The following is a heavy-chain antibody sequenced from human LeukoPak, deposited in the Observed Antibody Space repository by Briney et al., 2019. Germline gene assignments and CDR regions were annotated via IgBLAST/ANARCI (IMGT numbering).Heavy chain of an antibody. J-gene: IGHJ4*02. V-gene: IGHV1-18*01. D-gene: IGHD5/OR15-5a*01. CDR3: ARSTRGTFDY. CDR2: ISPYNDNT. Sequence: ASVKVSCKASGYTFTSNGISWVRQAPGQGLEWMGWISPYNDNTKYAQKLQGRVTMTTDTSTSTAYMELRSLRSDDTAVYYCARSTRGTFDYWGQGTLVTVSS. CDR1: GYTFTSNG.